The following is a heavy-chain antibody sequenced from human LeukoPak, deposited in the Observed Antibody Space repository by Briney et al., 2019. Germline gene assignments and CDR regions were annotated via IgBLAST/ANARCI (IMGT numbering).Heavy chain of an antibody. CDR3: AARYCSNGVCHFY. CDR2: ISSSGSTI. V-gene: IGHV3-48*03. CDR1: GFTFNSYE. J-gene: IGHJ4*02. D-gene: IGHD2-8*01. Sequence: GGSLRLSCAASGFTFNSYEMNWVRQAPGKGLEWVSYISSSGSTIYYADSVKGRFTISRDNAKNSLYLQMNSLRAEDAAVYYCAARYCSNGVCHFYWGQGTLVTVSS.